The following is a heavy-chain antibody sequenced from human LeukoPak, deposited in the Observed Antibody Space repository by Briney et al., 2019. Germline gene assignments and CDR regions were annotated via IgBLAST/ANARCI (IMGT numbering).Heavy chain of an antibody. CDR1: GFTFSSYA. CDR3: AKYGCTNGVCYLIDY. CDR2: ISGSGGST. Sequence: PGGSLRLSCAASGFTFSSYAMSWVRQAPGKGLEWVSAISGSGGSTYYADSVKGRFTIPRDNSKNTLYLQMSSLRAEDTAVYYCAKYGCTNGVCYLIDYWGQGTLVTVSS. J-gene: IGHJ4*02. D-gene: IGHD2-8*01. V-gene: IGHV3-23*01.